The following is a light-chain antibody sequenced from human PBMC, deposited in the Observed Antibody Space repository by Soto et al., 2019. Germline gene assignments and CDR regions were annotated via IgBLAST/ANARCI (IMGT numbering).Light chain of an antibody. Sequence: DIQMTQSPSSLSTSVGDRVTITCRASQSISIYLNWYQQRPGKAPKLLIYAASSLQSGVPSRFSASGSGTDFTLTISTLQPEDFATYYCQQSYSHPRTFGQGTKVDIK. J-gene: IGKJ1*01. V-gene: IGKV1-39*01. CDR1: QSISIY. CDR3: QQSYSHPRT. CDR2: AAS.